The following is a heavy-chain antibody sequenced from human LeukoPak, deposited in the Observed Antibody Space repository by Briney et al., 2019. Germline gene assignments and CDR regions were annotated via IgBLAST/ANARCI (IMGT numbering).Heavy chain of an antibody. CDR2: INPNSGGR. CDR1: GYTFTGYY. D-gene: IGHD1-26*01. V-gene: IGHV1-2*02. J-gene: IGHJ3*02. CDR3: ARDGSGSLRSAFDI. Sequence: ASVKVSCKASGYTFTGYYMHWVRQAPGQGLEWMGWINPNSGGRNYAQKFQGRVTMTRDTSISTAYMELSRLRSDDTAVYYCARDGSGSLRSAFDIWGQGTMVTVSS.